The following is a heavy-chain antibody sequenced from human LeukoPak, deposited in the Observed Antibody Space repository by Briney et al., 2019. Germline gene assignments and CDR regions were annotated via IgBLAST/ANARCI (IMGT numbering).Heavy chain of an antibody. V-gene: IGHV4-39*07. CDR2: IYYSGST. CDR1: GGSISSSSYY. J-gene: IGHJ4*02. Sequence: SETLSLTCTVSGGSISSSSYYWGWIRQPPGKGLEWIGSIYYSGSTNYNPSLKSRVTVSLDKSKNQLSLNLTSVTAADTAVYYCSRENGAFSPFGYWGQGTLVTVPS. D-gene: IGHD2-8*01. CDR3: SRENGAFSPFGY.